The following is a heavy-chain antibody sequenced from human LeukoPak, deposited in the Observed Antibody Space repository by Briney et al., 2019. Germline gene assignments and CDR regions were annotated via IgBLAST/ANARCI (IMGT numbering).Heavy chain of an antibody. CDR1: GGSISSSSYY. Sequence: PSETLSLTCTVSGGSISSSSYYWGWIRQPPGKGLEWIGSIYYSGSTYYNPSLKSRFTISVDTSKNQFSLKLSSVTAADTAVYYCARYLSIAAAGGDYWGQGTLVTVSS. D-gene: IGHD6-13*01. V-gene: IGHV4-39*01. CDR2: IYYSGST. J-gene: IGHJ4*02. CDR3: ARYLSIAAAGGDY.